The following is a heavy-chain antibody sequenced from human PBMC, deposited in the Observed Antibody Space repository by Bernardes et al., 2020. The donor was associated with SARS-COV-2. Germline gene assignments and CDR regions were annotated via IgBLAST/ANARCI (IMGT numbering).Heavy chain of an antibody. CDR3: ARVITIFGVVIGAFDI. CDR2: IYYSGST. CDR1: GGSISSVGYY. J-gene: IGHJ3*02. D-gene: IGHD3-3*01. V-gene: IGHV4-31*03. Sequence: SETLSLTCTVSGGSISSVGYYWSWLRQHPGKGLEWIGYIYYSGSTYYNPSLKSRVTISVDTSKNQFSLKLSSVTAADTAVYYCARVITIFGVVIGAFDIWGQGTMVTVSS.